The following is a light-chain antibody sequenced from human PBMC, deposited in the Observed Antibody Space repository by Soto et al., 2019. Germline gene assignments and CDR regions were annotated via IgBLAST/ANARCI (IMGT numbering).Light chain of an antibody. J-gene: IGKJ5*01. CDR1: QSVSSGY. V-gene: IGKV3D-20*02. CDR2: DAS. CDR3: QQRSNWPPIT. Sequence: EIVLTQSPGTLSLSPWERGTLSCRASQSVSSGYLAWYQQKPGQAPRLLIYDASSRATGIPDRFSGSGSGTDFTLTIGSLEPEDFAVYYCQQRSNWPPITFGQGTRLEI.